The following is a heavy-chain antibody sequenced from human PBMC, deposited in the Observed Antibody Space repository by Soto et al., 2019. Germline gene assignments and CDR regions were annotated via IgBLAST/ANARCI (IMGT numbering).Heavy chain of an antibody. CDR1: GFALSSYS. Sequence: EVQLVESGGRLVKPGGSLRLSCAASGFALSSYSIGWVRQAPGKGLEWVSFTFNFDGSLYYADSVKGRFAISRDNAKNSVYLQMNSLRAEATAVYYCARECGGGGCFRRAFDLWGQGTVVTVSS. D-gene: IGHD2-15*01. CDR3: ARECGGGGCFRRAFDL. CDR2: TFNFDGSL. J-gene: IGHJ3*01. V-gene: IGHV3-21*01.